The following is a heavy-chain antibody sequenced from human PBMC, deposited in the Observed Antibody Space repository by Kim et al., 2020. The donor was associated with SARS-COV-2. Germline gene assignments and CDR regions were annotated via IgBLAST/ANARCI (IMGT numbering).Heavy chain of an antibody. CDR1: GFTFSSYG. CDR2: IWYDGSNK. J-gene: IGHJ4*02. Sequence: GGSLRLSCAASGFTFSSYGMHWVRQAPGKGLEWVAVIWYDGSNKYYADSVKGRFTISRDNSKNTLYLQMNSLGAEDTAVYYCARDEPYYDILTGYYSPLDYWGQGTLVTVSS. CDR3: ARDEPYYDILTGYYSPLDY. D-gene: IGHD3-9*01. V-gene: IGHV3-33*01.